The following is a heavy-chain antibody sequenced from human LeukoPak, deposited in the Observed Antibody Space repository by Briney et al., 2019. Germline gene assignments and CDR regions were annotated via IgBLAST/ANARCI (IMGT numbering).Heavy chain of an antibody. CDR3: TRTGGYSYGLNSYFDV. D-gene: IGHD5-18*01. CDR1: GFT. J-gene: IGHJ2*01. V-gene: IGHV3-30*04. CDR2: ISYDGNDK. Sequence: PGGSLRLSCTVSGFTWVRQTPGKGLEWVAVISYDGNDKYYAPSTEGRFTISRDNAKDTLFLQMDRLTTEDTAVYYCTRTGGYSYGLNSYFDVWGCGTLVTVSS.